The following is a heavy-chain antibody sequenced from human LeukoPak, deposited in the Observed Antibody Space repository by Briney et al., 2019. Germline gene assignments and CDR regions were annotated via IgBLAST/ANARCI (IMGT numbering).Heavy chain of an antibody. V-gene: IGHV4-31*03. CDR3: ARNVATVTTDYFDY. CDR1: GGSISSGGYY. J-gene: IGHJ4*02. D-gene: IGHD4-17*01. CDR2: IYYSGST. Sequence: SETLSLTCTVSGGSISSGGYYWSWIRQHPGKGLEWIGYIYYSGSTYYNPSLKSRVTISVDTSKNQLSLKLSSVTAADTAVYYCARNVATVTTDYFDYWGQGTLVTVSS.